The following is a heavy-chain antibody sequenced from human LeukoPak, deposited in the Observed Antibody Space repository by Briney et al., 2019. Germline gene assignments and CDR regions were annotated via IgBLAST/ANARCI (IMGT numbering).Heavy chain of an antibody. CDR2: INPDGSTT. V-gene: IGHV3-74*01. J-gene: IGHJ3*02. CDR1: GFSFSRYW. Sequence: GESLRLSCAASGFSFSRYWIHWVRQAPGKGLEWVSRINPDGSTTTYADSVKGRFTISRDNAENTVYLQMNSLRAEDTAVYYCARDSGKQLVQRAFDIWGQGTMVTVSS. CDR3: ARDSGKQLVQRAFDI. D-gene: IGHD6-6*01.